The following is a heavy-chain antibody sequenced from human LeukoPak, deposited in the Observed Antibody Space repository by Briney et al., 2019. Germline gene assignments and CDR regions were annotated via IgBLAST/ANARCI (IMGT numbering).Heavy chain of an antibody. CDR3: ARVSRFLEWLFLDY. CDR2: IIPIFGTA. V-gene: IGHV1-69*13. D-gene: IGHD3-3*01. CDR1: GGTFSSYA. Sequence: SVKVSCKSSGGTFSSYAISWVRQAPGQGLEWMGGIIPIFGTANYAQKFQGRVTITADESTSTAYMELSSLRSEDTAVYYCARVSRFLEWLFLDYWGQGTLVTVSS. J-gene: IGHJ4*02.